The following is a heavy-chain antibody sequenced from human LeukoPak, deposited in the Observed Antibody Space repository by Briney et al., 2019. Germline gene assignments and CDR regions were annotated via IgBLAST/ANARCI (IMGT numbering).Heavy chain of an antibody. CDR2: FSYSGNT. CDR3: ARPPLL. CDR1: GGSISSTIYY. D-gene: IGHD2-21*01. Sequence: PSETLSLTCTVSGGSISSTIYYWAWIRQPPGKGLEWIGSFSYSGNTFYNSSLTSRVSISEDTSKNQFSLELTSVTAADTAVYYCARPPLLWGQGILVTVSS. J-gene: IGHJ4*02. V-gene: IGHV4-39*01.